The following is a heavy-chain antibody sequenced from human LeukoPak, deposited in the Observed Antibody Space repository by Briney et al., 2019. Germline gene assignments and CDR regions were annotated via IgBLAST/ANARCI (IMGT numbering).Heavy chain of an antibody. D-gene: IGHD3-22*01. J-gene: IGHJ4*02. CDR3: ARDNQYNSDRSDYGGTNFDY. Sequence: ASVKVSCKPSGYTFTGYYIHWVRQAPGQGLEWMGWINPSSGGTNYAQNFQGRVTMTRDTSISTAYMELSRLRSDDTAVYYCARDNQYNSDRSDYGGTNFDYWGQGTLVTVSS. CDR1: GYTFTGYY. CDR2: INPSSGGT. V-gene: IGHV1-2*02.